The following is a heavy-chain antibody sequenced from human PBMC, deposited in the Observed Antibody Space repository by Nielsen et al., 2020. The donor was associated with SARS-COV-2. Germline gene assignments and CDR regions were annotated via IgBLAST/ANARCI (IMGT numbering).Heavy chain of an antibody. CDR3: ARAPALIGGGVDYGMDV. J-gene: IGHJ6*02. D-gene: IGHD2-15*01. Sequence: ASVKVSCKASGYTFTSCDINWVRQATGQGLEWMGWMNPNSGNTGYAQKFQGRVTMTRNTSISTAYMELSSLRSEDTAVYYCARAPALIGGGVDYGMDVWGQGTTVTVSS. V-gene: IGHV1-8*01. CDR2: MNPNSGNT. CDR1: GYTFTSCD.